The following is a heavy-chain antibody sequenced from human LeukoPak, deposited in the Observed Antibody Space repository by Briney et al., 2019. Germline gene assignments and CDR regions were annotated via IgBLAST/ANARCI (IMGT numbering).Heavy chain of an antibody. CDR2: IKQDGNEK. CDR1: GFTFSTYW. Sequence: PGGSLRLPCAPSGFTFSTYWMSWVRQAPGKGLEWVANIKQDGNEKYYVDSVKGRFTISRDNAKNSLYLQMNSLRAEDTAVYYCARNFAEFDIWGQGTMVTVSS. J-gene: IGHJ3*02. V-gene: IGHV3-7*04. CDR3: ARNFAEFDI.